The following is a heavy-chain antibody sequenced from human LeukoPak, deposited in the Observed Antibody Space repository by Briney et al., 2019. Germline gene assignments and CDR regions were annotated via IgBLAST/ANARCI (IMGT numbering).Heavy chain of an antibody. Sequence: QPGASLRLSCAASGFIFSNYAMYWVRQAAGKGLEWVSAISGRSGSTYYADSVKGRFTISRDSSKNTLYLQMNSLRADDTAVYYCAKWGDYDVLTGYYVSDFWGQETLVTVSS. J-gene: IGHJ4*02. D-gene: IGHD3-9*01. V-gene: IGHV3-23*01. CDR1: GFIFSNYA. CDR2: ISGRSGST. CDR3: AKWGDYDVLTGYYVSDF.